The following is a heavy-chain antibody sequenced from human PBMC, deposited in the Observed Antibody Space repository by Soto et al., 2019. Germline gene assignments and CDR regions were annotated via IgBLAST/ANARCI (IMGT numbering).Heavy chain of an antibody. V-gene: IGHV4-59*08. Sequence: ALETLSLTWTVSGGSISSYYWSWIRQPPGKGLEWIGYIYYSGSTNYNPPLKSRVTISVDTSKNQFSLKLSSVTAADTAVYYCARHEEQLVVYFGYWGQGTLVTVSS. CDR3: ARHEEQLVVYFGY. CDR2: IYYSGST. CDR1: GGSISSYY. J-gene: IGHJ4*02. D-gene: IGHD6-6*01.